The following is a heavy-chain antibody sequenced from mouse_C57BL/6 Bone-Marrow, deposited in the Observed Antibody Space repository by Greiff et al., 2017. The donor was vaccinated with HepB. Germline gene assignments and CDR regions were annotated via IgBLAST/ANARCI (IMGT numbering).Heavy chain of an antibody. D-gene: IGHD1-1*01. V-gene: IGHV5-12*01. CDR1: GFTFSDYY. CDR3: ARLPYYYGSSYWYFDV. J-gene: IGHJ1*03. Sequence: EVKVVESGGGLVQPGGSLKLSCAASGFTFSDYYMYWVRQTPEKRLEWVAYISNGGGSTYYPDTVKGRFTISRDNAKNTLYLQMSRLKSEDTAMYYCARLPYYYGSSYWYFDVWGTGTTVTVSS. CDR2: ISNGGGST.